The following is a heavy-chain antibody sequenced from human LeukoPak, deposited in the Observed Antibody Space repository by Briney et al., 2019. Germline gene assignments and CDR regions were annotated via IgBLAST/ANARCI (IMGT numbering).Heavy chain of an antibody. J-gene: IGHJ4*02. CDR2: ISGSGGAT. CDR1: GFTFSSYA. D-gene: IGHD2-2*01. CDR3: AREFPPDCSSTSCYRGGFDY. Sequence: GGSLRLSCAASGFTFSSYAMSWVRQAPGKGLEWVSTISGSGGATYYADSVKGRFTISRDNSKNTLYLQMNSLRAEDTAVYYCAREFPPDCSSTSCYRGGFDYWGQGTLVTVSS. V-gene: IGHV3-23*01.